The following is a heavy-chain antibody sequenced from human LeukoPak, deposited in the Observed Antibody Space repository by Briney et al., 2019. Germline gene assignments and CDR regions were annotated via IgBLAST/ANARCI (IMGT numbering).Heavy chain of an antibody. CDR3: ARSVELNYYYKDV. J-gene: IGHJ6*03. CDR1: GYTFKSYG. V-gene: IGHV1-18*01. D-gene: IGHD3-10*01. CDR2: ISTYNGNT. Sequence: ASVRVSCKASGYTFKSYGISWVRQAPGQGLEWMGWISTYNGNTNYAQKLQGRVTVTTDTSTSTAYMELRSLRSDDTAVYYCARSVELNYYYKDVWGKGTTVTVSS.